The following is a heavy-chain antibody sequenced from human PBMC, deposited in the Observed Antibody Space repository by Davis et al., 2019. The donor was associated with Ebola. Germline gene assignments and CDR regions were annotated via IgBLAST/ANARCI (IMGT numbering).Heavy chain of an antibody. Sequence: GGSLRLSCTASGFTVSSNHMSWVRQAPGKGLEWVSVIYDQSTAYADAVRRRFIISRDKSNNTLYLEMSSLRVDDTAVYYCATTQWLREFDNWGQGTLVTVSS. CDR1: GFTVSSNH. CDR3: ATTQWLREFDN. J-gene: IGHJ4*02. CDR2: IYDQST. V-gene: IGHV3-53*05. D-gene: IGHD6-19*01.